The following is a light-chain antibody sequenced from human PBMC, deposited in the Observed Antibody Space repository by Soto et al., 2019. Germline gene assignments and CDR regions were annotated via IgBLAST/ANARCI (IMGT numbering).Light chain of an antibody. CDR2: GAS. Sequence: EIVLTQSPGTLSLSPGERATLSCRASQSVSSSYLAWYQQKPGQAPRLLIYGASNRATGIPDRFSGSGSGTDFTLTISRLEPEDFAVYYCQQYGRSPPRTFGQGTKLEIK. CDR3: QQYGRSPPRT. J-gene: IGKJ2*01. V-gene: IGKV3-20*01. CDR1: QSVSSSY.